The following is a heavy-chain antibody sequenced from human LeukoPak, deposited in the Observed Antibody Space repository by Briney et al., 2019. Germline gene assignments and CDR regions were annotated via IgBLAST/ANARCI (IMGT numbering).Heavy chain of an antibody. J-gene: IGHJ4*02. V-gene: IGHV4-59*01. D-gene: IGHD3-10*01. Sequence: SSETLSLTCSVSGASISSYHWSWVRQPPGKGLEWIGNINYSGSSNSNPSLKSRATISVDMSRKHFFLDLISVTAADTAVYYCARAVHYSGTSDQYTGGWYYFDFWGQGTRVTVSS. CDR3: ARAVHYSGTSDQYTGGWYYFDF. CDR1: GASISSYH. CDR2: INYSGSS.